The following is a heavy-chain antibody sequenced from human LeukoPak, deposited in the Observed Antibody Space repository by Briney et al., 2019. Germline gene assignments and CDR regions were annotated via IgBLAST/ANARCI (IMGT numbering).Heavy chain of an antibody. CDR2: IRYDGSNK. Sequence: PGGSLRLSCAASGSTFSSYGMHWVRQAPGKGLEWVAFIRYDGSNKYYADSVKGRFTISRDNSKNTLYLQMNSLRAEDTAVYYCATHLETGTTEYFDYWGQGTLVTVSS. D-gene: IGHD1-7*01. J-gene: IGHJ4*02. CDR3: ATHLETGTTEYFDY. V-gene: IGHV3-30*02. CDR1: GSTFSSYG.